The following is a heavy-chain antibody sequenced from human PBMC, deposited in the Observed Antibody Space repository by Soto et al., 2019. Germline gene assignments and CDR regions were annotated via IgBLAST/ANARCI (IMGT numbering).Heavy chain of an antibody. CDR3: ARHEEGYYPRYFDY. CDR2: IYYSGST. J-gene: IGHJ4*02. V-gene: IGHV4-59*08. CDR1: GGSISSYY. D-gene: IGHD2-21*01. Sequence: SETLSLTCTVSGGSISSYYWSWIRQPPGKGLEWIGYIYYSGSTNYNPSLKSRVTISVDTSKNQFSLKLSSVTAADTAVYYCARHEEGYYPRYFDYWGQGTLVTVSS.